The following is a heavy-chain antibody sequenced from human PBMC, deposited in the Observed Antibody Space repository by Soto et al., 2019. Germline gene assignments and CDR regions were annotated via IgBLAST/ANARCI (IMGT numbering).Heavy chain of an antibody. CDR2: ISSNSAYI. D-gene: IGHD6-13*01. Sequence: GGSLRLSCAASGFTFRSFTMNWVRQAPGKGLEWVSTISSNSAYIYYTDALRGRFTISRDNAKNSLHLQMNSLRAEDTAVYYCTRDASRDSSARGWFDPWGPRTLVTVSS. J-gene: IGHJ5*02. CDR3: TRDASRDSSARGWFDP. V-gene: IGHV3-21*01. CDR1: GFTFRSFT.